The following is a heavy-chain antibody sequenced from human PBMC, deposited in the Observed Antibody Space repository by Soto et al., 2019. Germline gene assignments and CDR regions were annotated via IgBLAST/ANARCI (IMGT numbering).Heavy chain of an antibody. J-gene: IGHJ4*02. V-gene: IGHV1-18*01. CDR1: GYAFTTYG. D-gene: IGHD1-1*01. CDR3: ARGGYGDY. CDR2: VSAHNGNT. Sequence: QVHLVQSGAEVKKAGASVKVSCKGSGYAFTTYGITWVRQAPGQGLEWMGWVSAHNGNTNYAQKLQGRVTVTRDTSTSTAYMELRGLGSAAAAVYYCARGGYGDYWGQGALVTVSS.